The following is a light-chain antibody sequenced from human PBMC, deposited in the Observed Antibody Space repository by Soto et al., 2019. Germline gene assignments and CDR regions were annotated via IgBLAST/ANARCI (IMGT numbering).Light chain of an antibody. CDR1: NIGSKS. CDR3: QVYDATDHVL. CDR2: DDS. Sequence: SYELTQPPSVSVAPGQTARITCGGTNIGSKSVHWYQQRPGQAPVLVVYDDSDRPSGIPERFSGSNSGNTATLTISRVEAGDEADYYCQVYDATDHVLFAGGTKLTVL. V-gene: IGLV3-21*02. J-gene: IGLJ2*01.